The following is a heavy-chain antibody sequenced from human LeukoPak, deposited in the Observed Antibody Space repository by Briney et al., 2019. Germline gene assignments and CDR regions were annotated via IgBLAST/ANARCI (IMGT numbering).Heavy chain of an antibody. J-gene: IGHJ6*03. D-gene: IGHD6-19*01. CDR3: ARGSSGGPYYYYYYYMDV. Sequence: SETLSLTCTVSGGSISSYYWSWIRQPPGKGLEWIGEINHSGSTNYNPSLKSRVTISVDTSKNQFSLKLSSVTAADTAVYYCARGSSGGPYYYYYYYMDVWGKGTTVTVSS. CDR2: INHSGST. V-gene: IGHV4-34*01. CDR1: GGSISSYY.